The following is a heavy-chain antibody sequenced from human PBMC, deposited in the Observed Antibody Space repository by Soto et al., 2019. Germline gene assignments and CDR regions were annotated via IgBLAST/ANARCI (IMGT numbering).Heavy chain of an antibody. CDR3: ARGPRKTFYYYYYMDV. CDR1: GYTLTELS. V-gene: IGHV1-24*01. CDR2: FDPEDGET. Sequence: ASVKVSCKVSGYTLTELSMHWVRQAPGKGLEWMGGFDPEDGETIYAQKFQGRVTMTEDTSTDTAYMELSSLRSEDTAVYYCARGPRKTFYYYYYMDVWGKGTTVTVSS. J-gene: IGHJ6*03.